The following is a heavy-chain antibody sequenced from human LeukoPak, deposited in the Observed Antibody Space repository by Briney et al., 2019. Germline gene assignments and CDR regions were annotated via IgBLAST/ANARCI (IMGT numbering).Heavy chain of an antibody. CDR2: INPNSGGT. D-gene: IGHD2-2*02. CDR3: ARDGNCSSTSCYTEEISGWFDP. V-gene: IGHV1-2*02. J-gene: IGHJ5*02. CDR1: GYTFTGYY. Sequence: ASVKVSCKASGYTFTGYYMHWVRQAPGQGLEWMGWINPNSGGTNYAQKFQGRVTMTRDTSISTAYMELSRLRSDDTAVYYCARDGNCSSTSCYTEEISGWFDPWGQGTLVTVSS.